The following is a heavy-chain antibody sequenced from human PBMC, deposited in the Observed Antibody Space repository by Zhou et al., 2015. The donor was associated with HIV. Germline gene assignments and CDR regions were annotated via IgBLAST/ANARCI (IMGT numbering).Heavy chain of an antibody. CDR1: GGTFNNYA. CDR3: ARLLNWNDPY. J-gene: IGHJ4*02. Sequence: QVQLVQSGAEVKKPGSSVKVSCKASGGTFNNYAITWVRQAPGQGLEWMGGISPIFGTANYAQKFQGRVTITADESTSTAYMELSSLRSEDTAVYYCARLLNWNDPYWGQGNPGHRLL. CDR2: ISPIFGTA. D-gene: IGHD1-20*01. V-gene: IGHV1-69*01.